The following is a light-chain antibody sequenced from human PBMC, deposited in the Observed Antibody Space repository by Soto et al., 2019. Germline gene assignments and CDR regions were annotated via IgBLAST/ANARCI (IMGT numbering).Light chain of an antibody. V-gene: IGLV3-21*02. Sequence: SYELTQPPSVSVAPGQTARIACGGNNIGIKSVHWYQQKPGQAPVVVVFDDSDRPSGIPERFSGSNSGNTATLTISGVEAGDEADYYCQVWDSNSDHVVFGGGTQLTVL. CDR1: NIGIKS. CDR2: DDS. CDR3: QVWDSNSDHVV. J-gene: IGLJ2*01.